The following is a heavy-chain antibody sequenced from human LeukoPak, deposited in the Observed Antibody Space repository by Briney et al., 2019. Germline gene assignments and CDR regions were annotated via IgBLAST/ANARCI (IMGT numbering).Heavy chain of an antibody. CDR3: ARGIGNNRYYYYMDV. Sequence: SETLSLTCTVSGGSISSYYWSWIRQPPGKGREWIGYVYYSGSTNYNPSLESRVTISVDTSKNHFSLMLSSVTAADTAVYYCARGIGNNRYYYYMDVWGKGTTVTVSS. CDR2: VYYSGST. CDR1: GGSISSYY. V-gene: IGHV4-59*01. D-gene: IGHD1-14*01. J-gene: IGHJ6*03.